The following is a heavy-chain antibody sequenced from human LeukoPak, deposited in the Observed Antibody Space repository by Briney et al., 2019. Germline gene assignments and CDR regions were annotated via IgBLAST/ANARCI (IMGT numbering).Heavy chain of an antibody. CDR1: GFTFSSYW. Sequence: GGSLRLSCAASGFTFSSYWMSWVRQAPGRGLEWVTNIKRDESEIYYVDSVKGRFTVSRDNAKNSLYLQMNSLRAEDTAVYYCARGSNSYPYCYDYWGQGILVTVSS. D-gene: IGHD2-2*01. CDR3: ARGSNSYPYCYDY. CDR2: IKRDESEI. J-gene: IGHJ4*02. V-gene: IGHV3-7*04.